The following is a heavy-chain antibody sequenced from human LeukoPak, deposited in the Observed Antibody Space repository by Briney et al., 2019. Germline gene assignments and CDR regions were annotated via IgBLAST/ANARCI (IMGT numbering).Heavy chain of an antibody. CDR1: GFTFSSYW. D-gene: IGHD4-11*01. CDR3: ARGNYKTSYYHGIDV. V-gene: IGHV3-74*01. J-gene: IGHJ6*02. CDR2: INSDGSTT. Sequence: GSLRLSCAASGFTFSSYWMHWVRQAPGKGLVWVSRINSDGSTTSYADPVKGRFSISRDNAKNTLYLQMNSLRAEDTAVYYCARGNYKTSYYHGIDVWGQGTTVTVSS.